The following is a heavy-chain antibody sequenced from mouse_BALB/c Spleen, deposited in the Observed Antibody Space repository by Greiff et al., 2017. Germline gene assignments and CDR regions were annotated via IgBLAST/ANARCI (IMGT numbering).Heavy chain of an antibody. Sequence: EVKLVESGAELVKPGASVKLSCTASGFNIKDTYMHWVKQRPEQGLEWIGRIDPANGNTKYDPKFQGKATITADTSSNTAYLQLSSLTSEDTAVYYCARGYRYPYYAMDYWGQGTSVTVSS. CDR1: GFNIKDTY. CDR2: IDPANGNT. D-gene: IGHD2-14*01. V-gene: IGHV14-3*02. J-gene: IGHJ4*01. CDR3: ARGYRYPYYAMDY.